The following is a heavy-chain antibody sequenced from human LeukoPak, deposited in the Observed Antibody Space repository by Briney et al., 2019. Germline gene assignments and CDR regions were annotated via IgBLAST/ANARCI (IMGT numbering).Heavy chain of an antibody. CDR1: NGSISSDTYF. CDR3: ARGRRIAASPFDY. V-gene: IGHV4-61*02. J-gene: IGHJ4*02. CDR2: MSSSGIS. D-gene: IGHD6-13*01. Sequence: PSETLSLTCTVSNGSISSDTYFWSWIRQPAGKGLEWIGRMSSSGISTYSPSLKSRVTISIDTSRNQFSLKLSSVTAADTAVYYCARGRRIAASPFDYWGQGTLVTVSS.